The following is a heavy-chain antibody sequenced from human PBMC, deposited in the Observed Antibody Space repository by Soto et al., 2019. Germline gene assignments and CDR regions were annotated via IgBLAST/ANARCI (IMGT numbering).Heavy chain of an antibody. CDR2: IYYSGST. Sequence: PSETLSLTCTVSGGSISSGGYYWSWIRQHPGKGLEWIGYIYYSGSTYYNPSLKSRVTISVDTSKNQFSLKLSSVTAADTAVYYCASTGFPHYEPGIFDPWGQGTLVTVSS. V-gene: IGHV4-31*03. CDR3: ASTGFPHYEPGIFDP. D-gene: IGHD3-9*01. CDR1: GGSISSGGYY. J-gene: IGHJ5*02.